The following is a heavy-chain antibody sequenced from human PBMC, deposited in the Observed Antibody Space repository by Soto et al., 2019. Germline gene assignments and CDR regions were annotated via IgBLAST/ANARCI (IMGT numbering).Heavy chain of an antibody. CDR3: ARQGVALELDL. CDR1: GFTFNIAA. J-gene: IGHJ5*02. D-gene: IGHD1-7*01. V-gene: IGHV3-73*01. CDR2: IRNKANGYAT. Sequence: AGGSLRLSCAASGFTFNIAAIHWVRQASGKGLEWVGLIRNKANGYATAYAASVRGRITVSRDDSKNMAFLEINSLKTEDTAVYYCARQGVALELDLWGQGTLVPVSP.